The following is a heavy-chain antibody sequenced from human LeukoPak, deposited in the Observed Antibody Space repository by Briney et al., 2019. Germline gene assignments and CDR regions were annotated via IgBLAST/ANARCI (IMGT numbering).Heavy chain of an antibody. CDR1: GFTFSSYA. J-gene: IGHJ4*02. V-gene: IGHV3-23*01. CDR3: AKDWGYCSSTSCYPITHFDY. Sequence: PGGSLRLSCTASGFTFSSYAMNCVRQAPGKGLEWVSAISGSGGSTYYADSVKGRFTISRDNSKNTLYLQMNSLRADDTAVYYCAKDWGYCSSTSCYPITHFDYWGQGTLVTVSA. CDR2: ISGSGGST. D-gene: IGHD2-2*01.